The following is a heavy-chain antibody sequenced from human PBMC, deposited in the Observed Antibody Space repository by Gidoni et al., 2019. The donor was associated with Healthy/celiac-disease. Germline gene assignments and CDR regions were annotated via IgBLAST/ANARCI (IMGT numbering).Heavy chain of an antibody. CDR1: GFTFSSYA. Sequence: EVQLLESGGGLVQPGGSLRLSCAASGFTFSSYAMSWVRQAPGKGLEWVSVISGSGGGTHYADSVKGRFTISRDKSKNTLYLQMNSLRAEDTAVYYCAKGGDSTVVTQLDYWGQGTLVTVSS. CDR2: ISGSGGGT. J-gene: IGHJ4*02. CDR3: AKGGDSTVVTQLDY. V-gene: IGHV3-23*01. D-gene: IGHD4-17*01.